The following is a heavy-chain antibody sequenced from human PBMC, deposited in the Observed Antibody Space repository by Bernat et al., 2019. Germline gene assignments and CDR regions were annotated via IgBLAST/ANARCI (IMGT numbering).Heavy chain of an antibody. Sequence: EVQLVESGGGLVKPGGSLRLSCAASGFTFSNAWMSWVRQAPGKGLEWIGRIKSKTDGGTTDYAAPVKGRFTISRDDSKNTLYLQMNSLKTEDTAVYYCTTAILWWEIDYWGQGTLVTVSS. CDR3: TTAILWWEIDY. J-gene: IGHJ4*02. CDR1: GFTFSNAW. D-gene: IGHD2-21*01. CDR2: IKSKTDGGTT. V-gene: IGHV3-15*01.